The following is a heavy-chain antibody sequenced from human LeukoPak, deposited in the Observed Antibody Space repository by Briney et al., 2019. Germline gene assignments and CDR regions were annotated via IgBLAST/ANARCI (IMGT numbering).Heavy chain of an antibody. Sequence: GGSLRLSCAASGFTFSSYAMHWVRQAPGKGLEWVAIIWYHGNTEYYGDSVKGRFTISRDNSRKTLYLQMNSLRAEDTAVYYCARDAGSAPPYYFDWWGWGTLVTVSS. CDR2: IWYHGNTE. CDR3: ARDAGSAPPYYFDW. CDR1: GFTFSSYA. V-gene: IGHV3-33*01. D-gene: IGHD6-25*01. J-gene: IGHJ4*02.